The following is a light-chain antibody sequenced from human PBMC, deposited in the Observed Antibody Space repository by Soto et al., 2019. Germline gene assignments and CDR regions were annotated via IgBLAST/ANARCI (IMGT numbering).Light chain of an antibody. CDR1: PDISNY. V-gene: IGKV1-33*01. J-gene: IGKJ2*01. CDR2: DAS. Sequence: DIQMTQSPSSLSASVGDRVTITCQASPDISNYLNWYQQKPGKAPKLLINDASRLQTGVPSRFSGSGSGTDFTFTISSLQPEDIATYYCQHYDNVPYTFGQGTKLEIK. CDR3: QHYDNVPYT.